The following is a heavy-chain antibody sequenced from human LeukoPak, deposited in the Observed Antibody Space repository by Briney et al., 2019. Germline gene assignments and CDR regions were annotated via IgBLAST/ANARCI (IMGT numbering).Heavy chain of an antibody. CDR2: ISYDGSNK. CDR3: ACSSIAARLLWGPVWY. Sequence: GGSLRLSCAASGFTFSSYAMTWVRQAPGKGLEWVAVISYDGSNKYYADSVKGRFTISRDNSKNTLYLQMNSLRAEDTAVYYCACSSIAARLLWGPVWYWGQGTLVTVSS. CDR1: GFTFSSYA. J-gene: IGHJ4*02. D-gene: IGHD6-6*01. V-gene: IGHV3-30*03.